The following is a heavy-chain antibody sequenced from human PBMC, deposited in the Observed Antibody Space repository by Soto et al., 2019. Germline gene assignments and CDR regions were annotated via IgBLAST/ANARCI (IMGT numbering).Heavy chain of an antibody. CDR2: IILPFGVP. J-gene: IGHJ4*02. CDR3: ARGPDYEGDFDY. D-gene: IGHD4-17*01. V-gene: IGHV1-69*12. CDR1: GGTFSNFA. Sequence: QVRLVQSGAEVKKPGSSVKVSCKASGGTFSNFAINWVRQAPGQGLEWMGGIILPFGVPHYAQKFQGRVTVAADESMTTAYMDLSGLRSEDPAAYYCARGPDYEGDFDYWGQGTLVTVSS.